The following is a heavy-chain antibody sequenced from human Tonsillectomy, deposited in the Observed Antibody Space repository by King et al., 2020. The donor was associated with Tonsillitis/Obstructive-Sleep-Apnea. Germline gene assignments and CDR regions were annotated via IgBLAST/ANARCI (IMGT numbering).Heavy chain of an antibody. CDR1: GFTFSSYG. CDR3: AKASNYGSGSFSRMRSGAFDI. D-gene: IGHD3-10*01. V-gene: IGHV3-30*18. J-gene: IGHJ3*02. CDR2: ISYDGSNK. Sequence: VQLVESGGGVVQPGRSLRLSCAASGFTFSSYGMYWVRQAPGKGLEWVAVISYDGSNKYHADSVKGRFNISRDNSKKKLYLQMNSLRVEDTALYYCAKASNYGSGSFSRMRSGAFDIWGQGTMVTVS.